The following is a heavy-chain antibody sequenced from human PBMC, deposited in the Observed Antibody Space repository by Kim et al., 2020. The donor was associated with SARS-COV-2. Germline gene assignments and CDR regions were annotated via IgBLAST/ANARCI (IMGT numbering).Heavy chain of an antibody. CDR2: ISYDGSNK. D-gene: IGHD1-26*01. J-gene: IGHJ1*01. Sequence: GGSLRLSCAASGFTFSSYGMHWVRQAPGKGLEWVAVISYDGSNKYYADSVKGRFTISRDNSKNTLYLQMNSLRAEDTAVYYCASESGSYGGLQHWGQGTLVTVSS. V-gene: IGHV3-30*03. CDR1: GFTFSSYG. CDR3: ASESGSYGGLQH.